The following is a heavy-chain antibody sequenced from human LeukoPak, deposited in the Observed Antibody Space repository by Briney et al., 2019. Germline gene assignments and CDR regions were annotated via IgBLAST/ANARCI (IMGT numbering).Heavy chain of an antibody. CDR3: ARDLTRYDSSGYPNYYFDY. Sequence: SQTLSLTCTVSGGSISSGGYYWSWIRQHPGKGLEWIGYIYYSGSTYYNPSLKSRVTISVDTSKNQFSLKLSSVTAADTAVYYCARDLTRYDSSGYPNYYFDYWGQGTLVTVSS. J-gene: IGHJ4*02. CDR2: IYYSGST. D-gene: IGHD3-22*01. CDR1: GGSISSGGYY. V-gene: IGHV4-31*03.